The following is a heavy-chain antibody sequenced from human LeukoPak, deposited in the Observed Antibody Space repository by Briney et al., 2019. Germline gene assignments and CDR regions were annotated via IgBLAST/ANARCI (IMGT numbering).Heavy chain of an antibody. D-gene: IGHD5-12*01. Sequence: ASVKVSCKASGYTFTSYYMHWVRQAPGQGLEWMGIINPSGGSTSCAQRFQGRVTVTRDTSTSTVYMELSSLRSEDTAVYYCARAADIVATIIYWGQGTLVTVSS. CDR2: INPSGGST. CDR1: GYTFTSYY. V-gene: IGHV1-46*01. CDR3: ARAADIVATIIY. J-gene: IGHJ4*02.